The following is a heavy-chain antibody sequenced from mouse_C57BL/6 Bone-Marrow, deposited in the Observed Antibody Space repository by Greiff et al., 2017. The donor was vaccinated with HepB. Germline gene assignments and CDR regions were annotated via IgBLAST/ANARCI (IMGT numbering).Heavy chain of an antibody. J-gene: IGHJ2*01. CDR2: IWWDDDK. CDR1: GFSLSTFGMG. CDR3: ARVDYSNYVLHFDY. D-gene: IGHD2-5*01. Sequence: QVTLKESGPGILQPSQTLSLTCSFSGFSLSTFGMGVGWIRQPSGKGLEWLAHIWWDDDKYYNPALKSRLTISKDTAKSQVFLKIANVDTADTATYYCARVDYSNYVLHFDYWGQGTTLTVSS. V-gene: IGHV8-8*01.